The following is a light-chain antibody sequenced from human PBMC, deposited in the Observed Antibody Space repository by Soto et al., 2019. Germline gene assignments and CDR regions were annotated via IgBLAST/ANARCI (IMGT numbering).Light chain of an antibody. Sequence: QSALTQPASVSGSPGQSITISCTGTSIDVGAYNYVSWYQQHPGKAPKLMIFEVSDRPSGVSNRFSGSKSGNTASLTISGLQAEDEADYYCSSYTSSNTLVFGAGTKVTVL. V-gene: IGLV2-14*01. J-gene: IGLJ2*01. CDR1: SIDVGAYNY. CDR2: EVS. CDR3: SSYTSSNTLV.